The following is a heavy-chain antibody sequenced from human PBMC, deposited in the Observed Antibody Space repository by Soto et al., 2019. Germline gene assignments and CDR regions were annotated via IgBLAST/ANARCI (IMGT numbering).Heavy chain of an antibody. CDR3: ARGAPHMGTNGVWMDG. CDR2: INHSGST. Sequence: SETLSLTCAVYGGSFSGYYWSWIRQPPGKGLEWIGEINHSGSTNYNPSLKSRVTISVDTSKNQFSLKLSSVTAADTAVYYCARGAPHMGTNGVWMDGWGKGTTVTVSS. J-gene: IGHJ6*04. V-gene: IGHV4-34*01. CDR1: GGSFSGYY. D-gene: IGHD2-8*01.